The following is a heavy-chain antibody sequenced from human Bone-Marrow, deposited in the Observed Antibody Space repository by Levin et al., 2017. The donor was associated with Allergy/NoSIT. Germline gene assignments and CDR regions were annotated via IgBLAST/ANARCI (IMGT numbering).Heavy chain of an antibody. D-gene: IGHD3-22*01. J-gene: IGHJ3*02. CDR2: IKYDGSEK. CDR1: VFTFDAYW. Sequence: GESLKISCAASVFTFDAYWMTWVRQAPGEGLEWVAKIKYDGSEKKYVDSVKGRFTIARDNAKNLLLLQMNSLRVEDTGVYYCARIYDSTGYYSGVGAFDIWGQGTMVTVSS. CDR3: ARIYDSTGYYSGVGAFDI. V-gene: IGHV3-7*01.